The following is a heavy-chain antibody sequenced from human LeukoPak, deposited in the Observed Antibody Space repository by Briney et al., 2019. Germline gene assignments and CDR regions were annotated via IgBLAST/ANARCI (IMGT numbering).Heavy chain of an antibody. CDR3: ARDLQGVVPSDY. Sequence: ASVKVSCKASGYTFTGYYMHWVRQAPGQGLEWMGWINPNSGGKNYAQKFQGRVTMTRDTSISTVYMELSRLRSDDTAVYYCARDLQGVVPSDYWGQGTLVTVSS. CDR2: INPNSGGK. D-gene: IGHD2-2*01. V-gene: IGHV1-2*02. CDR1: GYTFTGYY. J-gene: IGHJ4*02.